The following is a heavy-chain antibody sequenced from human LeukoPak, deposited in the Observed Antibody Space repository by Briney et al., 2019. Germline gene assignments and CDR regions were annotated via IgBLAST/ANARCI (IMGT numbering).Heavy chain of an antibody. D-gene: IGHD6-13*01. CDR1: GFTFGSYW. CDR2: VNFDGSST. Sequence: GGSLRLTCAASGFTFGSYWMHWVRQAPGKGLVWVSRVNFDGSSTKYADSVKGRFTISRDNSKNTLYLQMNSLRAEDTAVYYCAREKVRLAAGTFDYWGQGTLVTVSS. V-gene: IGHV3-74*03. CDR3: AREKVRLAAGTFDY. J-gene: IGHJ4*02.